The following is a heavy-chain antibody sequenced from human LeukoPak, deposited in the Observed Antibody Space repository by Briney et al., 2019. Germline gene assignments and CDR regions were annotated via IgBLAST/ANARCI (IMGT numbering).Heavy chain of an antibody. D-gene: IGHD2-2*01. CDR1: GYSFTSYW. V-gene: IGHV5-10-1*01. J-gene: IGHJ4*02. Sequence: GESLRISCKGSGYSFTSYWISWVRQMPGKGLGGMGRIDPSDSYTNYSPSFQGHVTISADKSISTAYLQWSSLKASDTAMYYCARSTAPIVVVPAAPLDYWGQGTLVTVSS. CDR3: ARSTAPIVVVPAAPLDY. CDR2: IDPSDSYT.